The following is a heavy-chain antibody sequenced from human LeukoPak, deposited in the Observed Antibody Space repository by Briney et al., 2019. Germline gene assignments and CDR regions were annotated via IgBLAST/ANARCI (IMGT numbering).Heavy chain of an antibody. CDR3: ARVYDISTDYYFDY. CDR2: IYYSGST. V-gene: IGHV4-59*01. Sequence: SETLSLTCTVSGGSISSYYWNWIRQPPGKGLEWIGYIYYSGSTNYNPSLKSRVTISVDTSKDQFSLKLSSVTAADTAVYYCARVYDISTDYYFDYWGQGTLVTVSS. D-gene: IGHD3-9*01. J-gene: IGHJ4*02. CDR1: GGSISSYY.